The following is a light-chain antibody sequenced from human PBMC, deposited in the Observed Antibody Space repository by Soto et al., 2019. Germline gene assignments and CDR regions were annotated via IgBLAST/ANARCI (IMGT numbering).Light chain of an antibody. CDR2: GAS. V-gene: IGKV3D-15*01. J-gene: IGKJ4*01. CDR1: QNININ. Sequence: EIVMTQSPLTLSVSPGERATLSCRASQNININLAWYQQRPGQAPRVLIYGASSSASDIPDRFSGSGSGTDFTLTLNRLEPDDFAFYYCQQYKDWPPLTFGGGTRVEIK. CDR3: QQYKDWPPLT.